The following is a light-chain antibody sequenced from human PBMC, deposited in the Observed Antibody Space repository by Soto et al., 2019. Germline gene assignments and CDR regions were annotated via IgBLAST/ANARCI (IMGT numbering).Light chain of an antibody. CDR2: EVT. CDR3: SPYSSTSTLCV. CDR1: SSDIGGYNY. J-gene: IGLJ1*01. V-gene: IGLV2-14*01. Sequence: QSALAQPASVSGSPGQSITISCTGTSSDIGGYNYVSWYQQRPGKAPKLMIYEVTNRPSGVSNRFSGSKSGNTASLTISGLQADDEADYYCSPYSSTSTLCVFGTGTKVTVL.